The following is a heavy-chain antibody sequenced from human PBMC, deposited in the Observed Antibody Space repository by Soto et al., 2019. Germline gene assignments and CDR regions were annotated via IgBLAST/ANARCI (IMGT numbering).Heavy chain of an antibody. Sequence: EVQLLESGGGLVQPGGSLRLSCAASGFTFSSYAMSWVRQAPGKGLEWVSAITGYGATTYYADSVKGRFTTSRDNSRNTLYLQLNSVRAEDTAVYYCAKGGPYSNYELDYWGQGTLVTVSS. D-gene: IGHD4-4*01. V-gene: IGHV3-23*01. CDR1: GFTFSSYA. J-gene: IGHJ4*02. CDR2: ITGYGATT. CDR3: AKGGPYSNYELDY.